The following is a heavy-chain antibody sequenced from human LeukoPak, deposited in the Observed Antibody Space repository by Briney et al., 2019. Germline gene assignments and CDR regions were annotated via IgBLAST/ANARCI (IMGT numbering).Heavy chain of an antibody. Sequence: SETLSLTCTVSGYSISSGYYWGWIRQPPGKGLEWIGSIYHSGSTYYNPSLKSRVTISVDRSKNHFSLKLSSVTAADTAVYYCARLHPAGSTRPFDYWGQGTLVTVSS. CDR1: GYSISSGYY. CDR2: IYHSGST. J-gene: IGHJ4*02. CDR3: ARLHPAGSTRPFDY. D-gene: IGHD2-2*01. V-gene: IGHV4-38-2*02.